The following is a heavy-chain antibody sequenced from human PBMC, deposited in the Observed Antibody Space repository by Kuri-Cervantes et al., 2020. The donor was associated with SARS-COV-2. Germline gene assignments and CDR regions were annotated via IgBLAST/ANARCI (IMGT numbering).Heavy chain of an antibody. CDR2: INSDGSST. D-gene: IGHD4-23*01. Sequence: GESLKISCAASGFTFSSYWMHWVRQAPGKGLVWVSRINSDGSSTSYADSVKGRFTISRDNAKNTLYLQMNSLRAEDTAVYYCAKPPYSGKYYYYGMDVWGQGTTVTVSS. CDR3: AKPPYSGKYYYYGMDV. J-gene: IGHJ6*02. V-gene: IGHV3-74*01. CDR1: GFTFSSYW.